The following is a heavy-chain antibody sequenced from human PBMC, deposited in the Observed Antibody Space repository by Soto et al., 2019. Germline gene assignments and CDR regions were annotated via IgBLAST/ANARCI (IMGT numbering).Heavy chain of an antibody. CDR3: ARGRVVLLWFGDHNWFDP. Sequence: SETLSLTCAVYGGSFSGYYGSWIRQPPGKGLEWIGEINHSGSTNYNPSLKSRVTISVDTSKNQFSLKLSSVTAADTAVYYCARGRVVLLWFGDHNWFDPWGQGTLVT. V-gene: IGHV4-34*01. D-gene: IGHD3-10*01. J-gene: IGHJ5*02. CDR2: INHSGST. CDR1: GGSFSGYY.